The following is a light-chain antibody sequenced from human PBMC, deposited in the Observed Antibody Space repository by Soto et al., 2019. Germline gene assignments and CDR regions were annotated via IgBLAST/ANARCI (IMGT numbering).Light chain of an antibody. J-gene: IGLJ1*01. CDR3: CSYAGSSTFPYV. Sequence: QSALTQPASVSGSPGQSITISCTGTSSDVGSYNLVSWYQHHPRKAPKLMIYEVSKRPSGVSNRFSGSKSGNTASLTISGLQAEDEADYYCCSYAGSSTFPYVFGSVTELTVL. CDR2: EVS. CDR1: SSDVGSYNL. V-gene: IGLV2-23*02.